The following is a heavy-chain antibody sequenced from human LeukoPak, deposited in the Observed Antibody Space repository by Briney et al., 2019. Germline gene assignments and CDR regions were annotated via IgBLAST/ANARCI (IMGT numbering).Heavy chain of an antibody. CDR3: ARNSVRGVYGMDV. D-gene: IGHD3-10*02. V-gene: IGHV4-30-4*01. CDR2: IYYGGST. Sequence: PSQTLSLTCTVSGGSISSGDYYWSWIRQPPGKGLEWIGYIYYGGSTYYNPSLKSRVTISVDTSKNQFSLKLSSVTAADTAVYYCARNSVRGVYGMDVWGKGTTVTVSS. CDR1: GGSISSGDYY. J-gene: IGHJ6*04.